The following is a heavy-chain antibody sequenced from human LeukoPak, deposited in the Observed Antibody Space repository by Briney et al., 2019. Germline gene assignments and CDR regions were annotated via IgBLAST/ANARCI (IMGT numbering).Heavy chain of an antibody. CDR1: GYTFTSYG. J-gene: IGHJ4*02. Sequence: ASVKVSCKASGYTFTSYGISWVRQAPGQGLEWMGWISAYNGNTNYAQKLQGRVTMTTDTSTSTAYMELRSLRSDDTAVYYCARDVYCSSTSCYRGAATDYWGQGTLVTVSS. D-gene: IGHD2-2*01. CDR2: ISAYNGNT. V-gene: IGHV1-18*01. CDR3: ARDVYCSSTSCYRGAATDY.